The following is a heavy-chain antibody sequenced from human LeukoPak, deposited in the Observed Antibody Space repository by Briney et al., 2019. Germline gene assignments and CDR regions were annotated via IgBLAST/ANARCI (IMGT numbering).Heavy chain of an antibody. V-gene: IGHV1-18*04. CDR1: GYTFTSYG. CDR3: ARVFTSERIIGYYFDY. J-gene: IGHJ4*02. Sequence: ASVKVSCKASGYTFTSYGISWVRQAPGQGLEWMGWISAYNGNTNYAQKLQGRVTMTTDTSTSTAYMELRSLGSDDTAVYYCARVFTSERIIGYYFDYWGQGTLVTVSS. D-gene: IGHD2-15*01. CDR2: ISAYNGNT.